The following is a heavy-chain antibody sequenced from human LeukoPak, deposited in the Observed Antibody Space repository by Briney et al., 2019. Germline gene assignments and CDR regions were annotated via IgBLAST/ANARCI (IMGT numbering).Heavy chain of an antibody. V-gene: IGHV1-69*05. Sequence: GASVKVSCKASGGTFSSYAISWVRQAPGQGLEWMGGIIPIFGTANYAQKFQGRVTITTDESTSTAYMELSSLRSEDTAVYYCARNAVGMVATLDYWGQGTLVTVSS. D-gene: IGHD5-12*01. CDR2: IIPIFGTA. CDR1: GGTFSSYA. J-gene: IGHJ4*02. CDR3: ARNAVGMVATLDY.